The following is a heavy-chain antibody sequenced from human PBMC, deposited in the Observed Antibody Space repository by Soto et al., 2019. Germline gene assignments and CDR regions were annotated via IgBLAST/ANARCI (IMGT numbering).Heavy chain of an antibody. Sequence: ASVKVSCKASGYTFRSYGIQWVRQAPGQSPEWMGWINADNGDTKYSQNFQDRVTITRDTSANTVYMELSSLTTEDTAVYYCARVGLKYLRWFDPWGQGTPVTVS. D-gene: IGHD3-10*01. CDR2: INADNGDT. CDR3: ARVGLKYLRWFDP. J-gene: IGHJ5*02. CDR1: GYTFRSYG. V-gene: IGHV1-3*01.